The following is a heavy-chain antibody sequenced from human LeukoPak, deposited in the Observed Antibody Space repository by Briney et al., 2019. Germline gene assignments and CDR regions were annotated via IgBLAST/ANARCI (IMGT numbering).Heavy chain of an antibody. CDR2: IYYSGST. Sequence: SETLSLTCTVSGDSIGTSSAYWAWIRQSPGRGLEWLGSIYYSGSTYYGPSLKSRVNISVDTSKNQFSLNLTSVTAADTAVYFCTRHGYIYRGVVGYWGQGTLVTVSS. CDR3: TRHGYIYRGVVGY. V-gene: IGHV4-39*01. J-gene: IGHJ4*02. CDR1: GDSIGTSSAY. D-gene: IGHD3-10*01.